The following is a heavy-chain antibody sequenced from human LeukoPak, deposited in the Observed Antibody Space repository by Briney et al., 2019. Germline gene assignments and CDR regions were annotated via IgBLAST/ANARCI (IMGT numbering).Heavy chain of an antibody. V-gene: IGHV1-69*04. CDR3: ARDSKITAAGLVYFDY. D-gene: IGHD6-13*01. Sequence: ASVKVSCKASGGTFSSYAISWVRQAPGQGLEWMGRIIPILGIANYAQKFQGRVTITADKSTITAYMELSSLRSEDTAVYYCARDSKITAAGLVYFDYWGQGTLVTVSS. CDR2: IIPILGIA. CDR1: GGTFSSYA. J-gene: IGHJ4*02.